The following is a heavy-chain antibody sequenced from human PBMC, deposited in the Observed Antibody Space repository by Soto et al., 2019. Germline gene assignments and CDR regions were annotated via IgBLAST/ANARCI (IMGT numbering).Heavy chain of an antibody. J-gene: IGHJ6*02. CDR3: ARDSTMTSAWRGVDV. CDR1: GDSISTPEFF. D-gene: IGHD5-12*01. CDR2: IFHTGST. V-gene: IGHV4-31*03. Sequence: QLQESGPGLVKSSQTLSLTCTVSGDSISTPEFFWAWVRQPPGRGLEWIGYIFHTGSTYQNPSRQSRLNMTIDTSMGHFSLNLSSVTAADTATYYCARDSTMTSAWRGVDVCGQGITGTVSS.